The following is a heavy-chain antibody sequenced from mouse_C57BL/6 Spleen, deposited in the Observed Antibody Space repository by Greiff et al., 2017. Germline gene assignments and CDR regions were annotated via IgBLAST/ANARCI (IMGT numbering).Heavy chain of an antibody. CDR2: ISYDGSN. J-gene: IGHJ4*01. Sequence: VQLKESGPGLVKPSQSLSLTCSVTGYSITSGYYWNWIRQFPGNKLEWMGYISYDGSNNYNPSLKNRISITRDTSKNQFFLKLNSVTTEDTATYYCARETFIPYAMDYWGQGTSVTVSS. CDR3: ARETFIPYAMDY. D-gene: IGHD1-1*01. V-gene: IGHV3-6*01. CDR1: GYSITSGYY.